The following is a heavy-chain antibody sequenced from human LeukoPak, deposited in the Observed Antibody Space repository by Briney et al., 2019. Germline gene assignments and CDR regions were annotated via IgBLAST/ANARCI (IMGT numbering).Heavy chain of an antibody. CDR2: IHTSEDT. D-gene: IGHD3-16*01. J-gene: IGHJ5*02. CDR1: GDSVSIYY. V-gene: IGHV4-4*07. Sequence: SETLSLTCTVSGDSVSIYYWSWSRQPAGKGLEWIGRIHTSEDTNYNPSLKSRVTMSVDTSKNQFSLKLSSVTAADTAMYYCARDWPSWGSAHNWFDPWGQGTPVTVSS. CDR3: ARDWPSWGSAHNWFDP.